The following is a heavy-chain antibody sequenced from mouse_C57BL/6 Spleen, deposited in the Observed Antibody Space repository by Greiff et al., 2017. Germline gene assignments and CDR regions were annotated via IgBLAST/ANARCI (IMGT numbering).Heavy chain of an antibody. CDR3: ALYDYEGGDGFDY. CDR1: GYSFTDYN. V-gene: IGHV1-39*01. J-gene: IGHJ2*01. D-gene: IGHD2-4*01. CDR2: INPNYGTT. Sequence: EVQLQQSGPELVKPGASVKISCKASGYSFTDYNMNWVKQSNGKSLEWIGVINPNYGTTSYNQKFKGKATLTVDKSSSTAYMQLNSLTSEDSAVDYCALYDYEGGDGFDYWGQGTTLTVSS.